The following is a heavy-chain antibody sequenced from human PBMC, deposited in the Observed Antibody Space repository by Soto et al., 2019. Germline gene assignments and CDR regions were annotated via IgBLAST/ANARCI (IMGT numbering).Heavy chain of an antibody. CDR3: ARGRDEFDY. V-gene: IGHV4-61*08. CDR2: IYYSGST. J-gene: IGHJ4*02. Sequence: PSETLSLTCTVSGGSISSGGYYWSWIRQHPGTGLEWIGHIYYSGSTNYNPSLKSRVTISVDTSKNQFSLKLSSVTAADTAVYYCARGRDEFDYWGQGTLVTVSS. CDR1: GGSISSGGYY.